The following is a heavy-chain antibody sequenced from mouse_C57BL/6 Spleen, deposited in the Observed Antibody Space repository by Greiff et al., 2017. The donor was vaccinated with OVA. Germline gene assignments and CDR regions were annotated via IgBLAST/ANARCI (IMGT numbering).Heavy chain of an antibody. CDR1: GYTFTSYW. D-gene: IGHD1-1*01. V-gene: IGHV1-50*01. Sequence: QVQLQQPGAELVKPGASVKLSCKASGYTFTSYWMQWVKQRPGQGLEWIGEIDPSDSYTNYTQKFKGKATLTVDPSSSTTYMQLSSLTSEDSAVYYCASNGSSYSDYWGQGTTLTVSS. J-gene: IGHJ2*01. CDR3: ASNGSSYSDY. CDR2: IDPSDSYT.